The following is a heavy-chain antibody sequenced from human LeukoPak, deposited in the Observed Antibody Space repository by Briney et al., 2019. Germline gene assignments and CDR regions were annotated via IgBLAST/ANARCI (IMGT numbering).Heavy chain of an antibody. D-gene: IGHD3-10*01. CDR2: INHSGST. J-gene: IGHJ5*02. Sequence: SETLSLTCAVYGGSFSGYYWSWIRQPPGKGLEWIGEINHSGSTNYNPSLKSRVTISVDTSKNQFSLKLSSVTAADTAVYYCARGTITMGVRYWFDPWGQGTLVTVSS. CDR1: GGSFSGYY. V-gene: IGHV4-34*01. CDR3: ARGTITMGVRYWFDP.